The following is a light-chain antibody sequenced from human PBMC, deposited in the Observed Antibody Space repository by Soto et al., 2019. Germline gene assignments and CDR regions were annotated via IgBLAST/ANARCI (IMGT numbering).Light chain of an antibody. CDR1: QSISSC. CDR3: QQYHSYPWT. CDR2: DAS. V-gene: IGKV1-5*01. J-gene: IGKJ1*01. Sequence: DIHMTQSPSSLSSSVGDRVTITCRASQSISSCLNWYQQKPGKAPKLLIYDASSLESGVPSRFSGSGSGTEFTLTISSLQPDDFATYYCQQYHSYPWTFGQGTKVDI.